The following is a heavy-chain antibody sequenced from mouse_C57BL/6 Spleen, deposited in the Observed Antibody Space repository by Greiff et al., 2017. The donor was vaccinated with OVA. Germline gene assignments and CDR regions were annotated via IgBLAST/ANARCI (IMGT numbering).Heavy chain of an antibody. CDR2: IYPSDSET. Sequence: QVQLQQPGAELVRPGSSVKLSCKASGYTFTSYWMDWVKQRPGQGLEWIGNIYPSDSETHYNQKLKDKATLTVDKSSSTAYMQLSSLTSEDSAVYYCARSGPNYYGSSSWFAYWGQGTLVTVSA. V-gene: IGHV1-61*01. CDR3: ARSGPNYYGSSSWFAY. J-gene: IGHJ3*01. CDR1: GYTFTSYW. D-gene: IGHD1-1*01.